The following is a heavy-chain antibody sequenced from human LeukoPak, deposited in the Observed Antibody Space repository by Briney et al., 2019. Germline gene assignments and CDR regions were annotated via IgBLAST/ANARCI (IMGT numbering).Heavy chain of an antibody. CDR2: IKQDGNEK. J-gene: IGHJ4*02. D-gene: IGHD3-22*01. CDR1: GFRFNTYW. V-gene: IGHV3-7*01. CDR3: ARDSYDSSGYFANPPINY. Sequence: PGGSLRLSCAASGFRFNTYWMSWVRQAPGKGLEWVANIKQDGNEKYYADSVKGRFTISRDNAKNSLYLQMNSLRAEDTAVYYCARDSYDSSGYFANPPINYWGQGTLVTVSS.